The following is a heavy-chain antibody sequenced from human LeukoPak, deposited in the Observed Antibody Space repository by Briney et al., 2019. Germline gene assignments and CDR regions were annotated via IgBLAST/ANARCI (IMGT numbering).Heavy chain of an antibody. D-gene: IGHD3-10*01. Sequence: SETLSLTCTVSGGSISSYYWSWIRQPAGKGLEWIGRIYTSGSTNYNPSLKSRVTMSVDTSKNQFSLKLSSVTAADTAVYYCARDRAQNYYGSGSYYKGDYYYYGMDVWGQGTTVTVSS. J-gene: IGHJ6*02. CDR2: IYTSGST. V-gene: IGHV4-4*07. CDR1: GGSISSYY. CDR3: ARDRAQNYYGSGSYYKGDYYYYGMDV.